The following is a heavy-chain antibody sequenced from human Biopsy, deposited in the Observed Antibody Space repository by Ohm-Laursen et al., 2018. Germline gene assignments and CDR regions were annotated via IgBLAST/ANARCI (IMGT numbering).Heavy chain of an antibody. CDR2: ISGGGTI. Sequence: SLRLSCSASGFSFTDYHMRWIRQVPGRGLEWVSYISGGGTIYYGDSMKGRVTISRDNAKNSLYLQMHSLGAEDTAVYYCARDTRWSPYSMDVWGQGTTVTVSS. J-gene: IGHJ6*02. CDR3: ARDTRWSPYSMDV. CDR1: GFSFTDYH. V-gene: IGHV3-11*01. D-gene: IGHD4-23*01.